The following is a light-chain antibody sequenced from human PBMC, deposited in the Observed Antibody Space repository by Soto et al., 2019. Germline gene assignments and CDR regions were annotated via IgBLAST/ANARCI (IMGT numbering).Light chain of an antibody. Sequence: QSALTQPRSVSGSPGQSVTISCTGTSSEVGNYKYVSWYQQHPGKAPKPMIYDVSKRPSGVPDRFSGSKSGNTASLTISGLQTEDEADYYCCSYAGSDTGVFGGGTQLTVL. J-gene: IGLJ3*02. CDR3: CSYAGSDTGV. CDR1: SSEVGNYKY. CDR2: DVS. V-gene: IGLV2-11*01.